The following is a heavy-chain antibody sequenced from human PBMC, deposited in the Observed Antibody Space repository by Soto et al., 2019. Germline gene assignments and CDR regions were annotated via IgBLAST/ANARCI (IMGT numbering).Heavy chain of an antibody. J-gene: IGHJ4*02. CDR2: IDPRSGAS. Sequence: ASVKVSCKPSGYPFTDLYIHWVRQAPGLGLEWMGWIDPRSGASRKTQRFQGRFTMTRDTSTNTVYMELSSLRSDDTAVYFCARDHYGPLDYWGQGTLVTVSS. D-gene: IGHD3-10*01. CDR1: GYPFTDLY. CDR3: ARDHYGPLDY. V-gene: IGHV1-2*02.